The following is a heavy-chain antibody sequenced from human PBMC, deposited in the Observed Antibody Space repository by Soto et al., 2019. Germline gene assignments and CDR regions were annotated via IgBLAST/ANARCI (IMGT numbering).Heavy chain of an antibody. D-gene: IGHD3-9*01. V-gene: IGHV3-48*01. Sequence: HPGGSLRLSCAASGFTFSSYSMNWVRQAPGKGLEWVSYISSSSSTIYYADSVKGRFTISRDNAKNSLYLQMNSLRAEDTAVYYCARDRYFDWPSIDYWGQGTLVTVSS. CDR1: GFTFSSYS. CDR3: ARDRYFDWPSIDY. J-gene: IGHJ4*02. CDR2: ISSSSSTI.